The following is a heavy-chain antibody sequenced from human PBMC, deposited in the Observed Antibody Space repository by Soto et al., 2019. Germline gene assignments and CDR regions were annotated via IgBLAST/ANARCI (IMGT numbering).Heavy chain of an antibody. Sequence: PGGSLRLSCAASGFTFSSYAMHWVRQAPGKGLEWVAVISYDGSNKYYADSVKGRFTISRDNSKNTLYLQMNSLRAEDTAVYYCARSSNYDIHARPYGMDVWGQGTTVTVSS. CDR2: ISYDGSNK. D-gene: IGHD3-9*01. CDR1: GFTFSSYA. CDR3: ARSSNYDIHARPYGMDV. V-gene: IGHV3-30-3*01. J-gene: IGHJ6*02.